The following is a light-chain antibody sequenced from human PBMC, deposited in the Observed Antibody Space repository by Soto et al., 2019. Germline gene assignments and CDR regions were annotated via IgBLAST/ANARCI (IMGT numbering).Light chain of an antibody. V-gene: IGKV3-20*01. CDR3: QQYGSSPPMYT. Sequence: EIVLTQSPGTLSLSPGERATLSCRASQSVSSSYLAWYQQKPGQAPRLLIYGASSRAAGIPDRFSGSGSGTAFTLTISGLEPEDFAVYYCQQYGSSPPMYTFGQGTKLEIK. CDR1: QSVSSSY. CDR2: GAS. J-gene: IGKJ2*01.